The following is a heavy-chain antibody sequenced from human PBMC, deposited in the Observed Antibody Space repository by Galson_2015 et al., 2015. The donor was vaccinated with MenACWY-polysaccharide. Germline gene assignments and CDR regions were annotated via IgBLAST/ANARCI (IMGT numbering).Heavy chain of an antibody. V-gene: IGHV3-23*01. J-gene: IGHJ4*02. CDR2: ISSSDDRP. CDR3: ANIDSSGSVLVDY. D-gene: IGHD3-22*01. CDR1: GFTFSSYT. Sequence: SLRLSCAASGFTFSSYTMTWVRQAPGKGLEWVSAISSSDDRPYYADSVKGRFTISRDNSKNTLYLQMNSLRAEETAVYYCANIDSSGSVLVDYWGQGTLVTVSS.